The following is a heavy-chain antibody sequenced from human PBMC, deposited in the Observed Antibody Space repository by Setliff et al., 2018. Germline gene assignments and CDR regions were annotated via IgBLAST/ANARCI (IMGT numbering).Heavy chain of an antibody. D-gene: IGHD3-22*01. CDR3: ARERGSYDSSTHYTYYFDY. CDR2: IIPMFGTP. J-gene: IGHJ4*02. CDR1: GDSFSNYA. V-gene: IGHV1-69*05. Sequence: ASVKVSCKASGDSFSNYAISWVRQAPGQGLEWMGGIIPMFGTPAYTQKFQDRVTITTDESTSTAYMELNSLTSEDTAVYFCARERGSYDSSTHYTYYFDYWGQGTLVTVSS.